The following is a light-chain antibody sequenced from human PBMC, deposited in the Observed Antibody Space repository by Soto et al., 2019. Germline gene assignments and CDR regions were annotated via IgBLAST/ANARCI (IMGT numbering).Light chain of an antibody. V-gene: IGLV2-14*01. CDR1: SSDVGGYDY. Sequence: QSALAQPASVSGSPGQSITISCTGTSSDVGGYDYVSWYQQHPGKAPKLMIYDVNNRPSGVSNRFSGSKSGNTASLTISGLQAEDEADYYCSSYTSSNTLDFGGGTKLTVL. CDR2: DVN. CDR3: SSYTSSNTLD. J-gene: IGLJ2*01.